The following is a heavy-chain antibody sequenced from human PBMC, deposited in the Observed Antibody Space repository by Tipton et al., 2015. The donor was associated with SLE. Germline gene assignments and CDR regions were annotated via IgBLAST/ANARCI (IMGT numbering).Heavy chain of an antibody. CDR1: GDSVSSDKW. J-gene: IGHJ6*03. D-gene: IGHD2-2*01. V-gene: IGHV4-61*01. CDR2: IYYSGST. Sequence: TLSLTCDVSGDSVSSDKWWSWIRQPPGKGLEWIGYIYYSGSTNYNPSLKSRVTISVDTSKNQFSLKLSSVTAADTAVYYCARVPAFYYYYMDVWGKGTTVTVSS. CDR3: ARVPAFYYYYMDV.